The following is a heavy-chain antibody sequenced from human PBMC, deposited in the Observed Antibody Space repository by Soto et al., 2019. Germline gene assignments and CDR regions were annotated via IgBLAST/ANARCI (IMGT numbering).Heavy chain of an antibody. CDR1: GGSISSYY. Sequence: PSETLSLTCTVSGGSISSYYWSWIRQPQGKGLEWIGYIYYSGSPNYNPSLKSRVTISVDTSKNQFSLRLSSVTAADTAVYYCARHGLWFGELSPYYYYMDVWGKGTTVTVSS. D-gene: IGHD3-10*01. CDR2: IYYSGSP. V-gene: IGHV4-59*08. J-gene: IGHJ6*03. CDR3: ARHGLWFGELSPYYYYMDV.